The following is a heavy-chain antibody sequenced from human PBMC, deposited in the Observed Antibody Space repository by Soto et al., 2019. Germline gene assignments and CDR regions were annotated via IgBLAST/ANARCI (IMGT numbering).Heavy chain of an antibody. Sequence: EVQLVESGGGLVQPGGSLRLSCAASGFTFSDHYMDWVREAPGKGLEWVGRTRNKANSYTTEYAASVKGRFTISRDDSKNSLYLQMNSLKTEDTAVYYCATLSGSGSYYLDYWGQGTLVTVSS. J-gene: IGHJ4*02. CDR2: TRNKANSYTT. CDR1: GFTFSDHY. V-gene: IGHV3-72*01. D-gene: IGHD1-26*01. CDR3: ATLSGSGSYYLDY.